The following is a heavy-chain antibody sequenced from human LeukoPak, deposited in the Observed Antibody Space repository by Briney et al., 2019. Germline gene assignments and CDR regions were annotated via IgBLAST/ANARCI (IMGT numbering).Heavy chain of an antibody. CDR2: IYYSGSA. CDR3: ARDSVGGTGHDAFDI. D-gene: IGHD1-26*01. CDR1: GGSINSANSY. V-gene: IGHV4-39*07. Sequence: PSETLSLTCTVSGGSINSANSYWGWIRQPPGKGLEWIGSIYYSGSAYYSSSLKSRVTILVDTSKNQFSLKLSSVTAADTAVYYCARDSVGGTGHDAFDIWGQGTMATVSS. J-gene: IGHJ3*02.